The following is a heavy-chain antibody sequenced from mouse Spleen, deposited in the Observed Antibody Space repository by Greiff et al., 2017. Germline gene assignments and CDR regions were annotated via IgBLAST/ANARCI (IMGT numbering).Heavy chain of an antibody. CDR2: ISSGSSTI. J-gene: IGHJ2*01. CDR3: ATETARANYFDY. D-gene: IGHD3-2*01. CDR1: GFTFSDYG. V-gene: IGHV5-17*01. Sequence: EVKLVESGGGLVKPGGSLKLSCAASGFTFSDYGMHWVRQAPEKGLEWVAYISSGSSTIYYADTVKGRFTISRDNAKNTLFLQMTSLRSEDTAMYYCATETARANYFDYWGQGTTLTVSS.